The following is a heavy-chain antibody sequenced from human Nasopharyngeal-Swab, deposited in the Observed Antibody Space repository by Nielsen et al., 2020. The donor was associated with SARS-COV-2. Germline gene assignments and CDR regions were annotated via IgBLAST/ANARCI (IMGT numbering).Heavy chain of an antibody. CDR3: ARNPVDYDYFWGSYRYRTFDY. Sequence: SVQVSCKASRGTFIRYAISWVRQPPGRGRAWMGWIIPIFGTAHYAQKFQGRVTITADKSTSTAYMELSSLRSEDTAVYYCARNPVDYDYFWGSYRYRTFDYWGQGTLVTVSS. CDR2: IIPIFGTA. CDR1: RGTFIRYA. D-gene: IGHD3-16*02. J-gene: IGHJ4*02. V-gene: IGHV1-69*06.